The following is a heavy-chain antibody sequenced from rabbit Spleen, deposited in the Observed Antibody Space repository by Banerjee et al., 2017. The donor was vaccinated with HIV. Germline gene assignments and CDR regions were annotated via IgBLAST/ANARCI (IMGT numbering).Heavy chain of an antibody. J-gene: IGHJ3*01. CDR3: ARSDVGYVFLRLDL. V-gene: IGHV1S43*01. Sequence: QEQLEESGGGLVKPEGSLTLTCKASGVSFNDKDVMCWVRQAPGKGLEWIGYIDPLFGSTYYANWVNGRFTISSHNAQNTLYLQLSSLTAADTATYFCARSDVGYVFLRLDLWGQGTLVTVS. CDR2: IDPLFGST. D-gene: IGHD6-1*01. CDR1: GVSFNDKDV.